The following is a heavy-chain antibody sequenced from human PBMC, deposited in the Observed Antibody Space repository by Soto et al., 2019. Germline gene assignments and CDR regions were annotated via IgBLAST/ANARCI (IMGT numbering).Heavy chain of an antibody. D-gene: IGHD3-3*01. J-gene: IGHJ3*02. CDR1: GYTFTSYA. CDR2: INAGNGNT. CDR3: ARDLDYDFWSGPRDDAFDI. Sequence: ASVKVSCKASGYTFTSYAMHWVRQAPGQRLEWMGWINAGNGNTKYSQKFQGRVTITRDTSASTAYMELSSLRSEDTAVYYCARDLDYDFWSGPRDDAFDIWGQGTMVT. V-gene: IGHV1-3*01.